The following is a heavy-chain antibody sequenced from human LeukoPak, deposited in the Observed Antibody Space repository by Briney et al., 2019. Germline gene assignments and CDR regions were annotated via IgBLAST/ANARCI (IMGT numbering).Heavy chain of an antibody. CDR3: ARWYCNSLNCYYDY. V-gene: IGHV3-53*01. CDR1: GVTVSSNY. J-gene: IGHJ4*02. Sequence: GGSLRLSCAAAGVTVSSNYMSWVRQVPERGLEWVSMMYSDGTTHYLDSVKGRFTISRDNSKNTLYLQMNSLRVEDTAVYYCARWYCNSLNCYYDYWGQGTLVTVSS. D-gene: IGHD2/OR15-2a*01. CDR2: MYSDGTT.